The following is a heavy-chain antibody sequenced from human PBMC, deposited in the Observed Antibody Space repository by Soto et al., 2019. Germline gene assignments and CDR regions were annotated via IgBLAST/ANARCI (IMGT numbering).Heavy chain of an antibody. J-gene: IGHJ4*02. CDR1: GGSFSGYY. Sequence: SETLSLTCAVYGGSFSGYYWNWLRQPPGEGLEWIGKIDQSGSTNYNPSLKSRVTMSVDKSRNQLSLTLNSVTAADTAVYYCATEDSMTWTHDYWGQGTPVTVSS. CDR3: ATEDSMTWTHDY. D-gene: IGHD4-4*01. V-gene: IGHV4-34*01. CDR2: IDQSGST.